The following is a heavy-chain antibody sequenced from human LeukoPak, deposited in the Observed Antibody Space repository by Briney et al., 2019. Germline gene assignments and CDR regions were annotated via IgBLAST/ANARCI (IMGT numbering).Heavy chain of an antibody. D-gene: IGHD7-27*01. CDR1: GFTVSSNY. CDR3: ARTTWGFDY. V-gene: IGHV3-11*04. CDR2: ISSSGSII. Sequence: GGSLRLSCAASGFTVSSNYMNWVRQAPGKGLEWVSYISSSGSIIYYADSVKGRFTISRDNAKRSLFLQMNSLRVEDTAVYYCARTTWGFDYWGQGTLVTVSS. J-gene: IGHJ4*02.